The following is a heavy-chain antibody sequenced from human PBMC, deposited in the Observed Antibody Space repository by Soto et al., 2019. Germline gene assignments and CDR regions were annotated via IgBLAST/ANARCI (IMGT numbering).Heavy chain of an antibody. CDR3: ARDRGAGSYYHKLPPSFYGMDV. V-gene: IGHV4-4*02. CDR1: GGSISSSNW. J-gene: IGHJ6*02. CDR2: IYHSGST. D-gene: IGHD3-10*01. Sequence: PSETLSLTCAVSGGSISSSNWWSWVRQPPGKGLEWIGEIYHSGSTNYNPSLKSRVTISVDKSKNQFSLKLSSVTAADTAVYYCARDRGAGSYYHKLPPSFYGMDVWGQGTTVTVSS.